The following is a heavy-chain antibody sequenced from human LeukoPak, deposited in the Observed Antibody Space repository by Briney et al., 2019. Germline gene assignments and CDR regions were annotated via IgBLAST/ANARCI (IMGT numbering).Heavy chain of an antibody. CDR2: IYYSGST. Sequence: SETLSLTCTVSGGSFSSGNYYWGWIRQPPGKGLEWIGSIYYSGSTYYNPSLKSRVTISVDTSKNQFSLKLSSVTAADTAVYYCARHGSVSYFDYWGQGTLVTVSS. D-gene: IGHD1-1*01. CDR3: ARHGSVSYFDY. CDR1: GGSFSSGNYY. J-gene: IGHJ4*02. V-gene: IGHV4-39*01.